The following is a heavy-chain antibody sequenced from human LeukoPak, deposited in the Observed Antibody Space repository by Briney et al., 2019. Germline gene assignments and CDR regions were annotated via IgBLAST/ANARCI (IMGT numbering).Heavy chain of an antibody. D-gene: IGHD3-3*01. J-gene: IGHJ3*02. CDR2: ISAYNGNT. V-gene: IGHV1-18*01. Sequence: ASVKVSCKASGYTFTSYGISWVRQAPGQGLEWMGWISAYNGNTNYAQKLQGRVTMTTDTSTSTAYMELRSLRSDDTAVYYCARRQLDFWSGYPRPGAFDIWGQGTMVTVSS. CDR1: GYTFTSYG. CDR3: ARRQLDFWSGYPRPGAFDI.